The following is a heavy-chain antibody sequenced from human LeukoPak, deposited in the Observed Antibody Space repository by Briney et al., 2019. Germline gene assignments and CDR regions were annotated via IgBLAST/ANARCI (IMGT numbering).Heavy chain of an antibody. CDR3: ARFLGRITISGVVPYGMDA. CDR1: GFTVSSNY. V-gene: IGHV3-53*04. J-gene: IGHJ6*02. Sequence: PGGSLRLSCAASGFTVSSNYMTWVRQAPGKGLEWVSLIYSAGGTYYTDSVKGRFTISRHSSKNTLYLQMNSLRGEDTAVYYCARFLGRITISGVVPYGMDAWGQGTTVTVPS. CDR2: IYSAGGT. D-gene: IGHD3-3*01.